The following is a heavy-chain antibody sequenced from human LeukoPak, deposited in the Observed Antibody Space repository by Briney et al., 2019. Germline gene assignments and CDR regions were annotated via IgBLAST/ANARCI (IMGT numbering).Heavy chain of an antibody. CDR2: IFYSGST. Sequence: SETLSLTCTVSRGSLRSYYWSWIRQPPGKGLEWIGYIFYSGSTNYNPSLKSRVTISVDTSKTHFSLRLNSVTAADTAVYYCARALYDTHAFDIWGQGTMVTVSS. J-gene: IGHJ3*02. CDR3: ARALYDTHAFDI. V-gene: IGHV4-59*01. D-gene: IGHD3-22*01. CDR1: RGSLRSYY.